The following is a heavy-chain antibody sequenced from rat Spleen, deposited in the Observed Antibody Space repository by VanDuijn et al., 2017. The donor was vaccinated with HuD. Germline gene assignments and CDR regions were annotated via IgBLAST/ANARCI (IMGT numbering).Heavy chain of an antibody. CDR2: INSAGST. CDR1: GYSITSSYR. J-gene: IGHJ4*01. D-gene: IGHD1-10*01. Sequence: EVQLQESGPGLVKPSQSLSLTCSVTGYSITSSYRWNWIRKFPGNKLEWMGYINSAGSTNYNPSLKSRISITRDTSKNQFFLQVNSVTTEDTATYYCARNNNYGYYYVMDAWGQGASVTVSS. CDR3: ARNNNYGYYYVMDA. V-gene: IGHV3-3*01.